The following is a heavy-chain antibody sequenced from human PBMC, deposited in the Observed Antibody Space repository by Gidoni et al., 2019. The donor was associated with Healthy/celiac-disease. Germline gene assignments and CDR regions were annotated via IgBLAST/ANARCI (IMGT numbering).Heavy chain of an antibody. Sequence: EVQLLESRGGLVQPGGSLRLSCAASGFTFSSYAMSWVRQAPGKGLEWVSAISGSGGSTYYADSVKGRFTISRDNSKNTLYLQMNSLRAEDTAVYYCAKGSLVIIPYYYYYGMDVWGQGTTVTVSS. CDR1: GFTFSSYA. CDR3: AKGSLVIIPYYYYYGMDV. D-gene: IGHD3-9*01. J-gene: IGHJ6*02. CDR2: ISGSGGST. V-gene: IGHV3-23*01.